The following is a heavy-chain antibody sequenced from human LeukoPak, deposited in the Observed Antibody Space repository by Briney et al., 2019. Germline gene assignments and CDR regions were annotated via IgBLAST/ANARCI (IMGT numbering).Heavy chain of an antibody. J-gene: IGHJ5*02. CDR3: ARSGRVYDSSGHYGGWFDP. Sequence: PSETLSLTCTVSGGSISSRSYFWGWIRQSPGKGLEWIGNIYYSGSTHYNPSLKSRVTISVDTSKNQFSLKLSSVTAADTAVYYCARSGRVYDSSGHYGGWFDPWGQGTLVTVSS. V-gene: IGHV4-39*07. D-gene: IGHD3-22*01. CDR2: IYYSGST. CDR1: GGSISSRSYF.